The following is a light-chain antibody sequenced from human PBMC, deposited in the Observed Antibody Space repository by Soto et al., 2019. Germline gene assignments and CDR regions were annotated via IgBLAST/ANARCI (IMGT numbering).Light chain of an antibody. V-gene: IGKV3-15*01. Sequence: EIVMTQSPATLSVSPGERATLSCRASQSVSSDLAWYQQRPGQAPRLLIYAASARATGVPARFSGSGSGTQFTLTISSLQSEDFAVYYCQQYSKWPPWTFGQGTKVEIK. J-gene: IGKJ1*01. CDR2: AAS. CDR3: QQYSKWPPWT. CDR1: QSVSSD.